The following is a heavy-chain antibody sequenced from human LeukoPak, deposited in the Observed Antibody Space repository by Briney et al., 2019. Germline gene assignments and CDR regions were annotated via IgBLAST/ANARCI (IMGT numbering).Heavy chain of an antibody. Sequence: PSETLSLTCAVYGGSFSGYYWSWIRQPPGKGLEWIGEINHSGSTNYNPSLKSRVTISVDTSKNQFSLKLSSVTAADTAVYYCARVAGTVTTLNWFDPWGQGTLVTVSS. CDR1: GGSFSGYY. D-gene: IGHD4-11*01. CDR2: INHSGST. J-gene: IGHJ5*02. CDR3: ARVAGTVTTLNWFDP. V-gene: IGHV4-34*01.